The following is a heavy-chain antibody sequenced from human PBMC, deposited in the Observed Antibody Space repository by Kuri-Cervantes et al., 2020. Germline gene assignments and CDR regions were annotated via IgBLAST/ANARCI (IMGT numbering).Heavy chain of an antibody. V-gene: IGHV3-43*01. Sequence: GESLKISCAASGFTFDDYTMHWVRQAPGKGLEWVSLISWDGGSTYYADSVKGRFTISRDNSKNSLYLQMNSLRAEDTAVYYCARDLTIFGVVPYYGMDVWGQGTTVTVSS. J-gene: IGHJ6*02. D-gene: IGHD3-3*01. CDR3: ARDLTIFGVVPYYGMDV. CDR2: ISWDGGST. CDR1: GFTFDDYT.